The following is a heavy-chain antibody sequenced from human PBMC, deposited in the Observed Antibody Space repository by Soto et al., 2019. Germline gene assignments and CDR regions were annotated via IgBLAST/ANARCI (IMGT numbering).Heavy chain of an antibody. Sequence: GGSLRLSCAASGFTFSSYGMHWVRQAPGKGLEWVAVIWYDGSNKYYADSVKGRFTISRDNSKNTLYLQMNSLRAEDTAVYYCAREGAGSSYFDYWGQGTLVTVSS. V-gene: IGHV3-33*01. CDR1: GFTFSSYG. D-gene: IGHD3-16*01. CDR2: IWYDGSNK. J-gene: IGHJ4*02. CDR3: AREGAGSSYFDY.